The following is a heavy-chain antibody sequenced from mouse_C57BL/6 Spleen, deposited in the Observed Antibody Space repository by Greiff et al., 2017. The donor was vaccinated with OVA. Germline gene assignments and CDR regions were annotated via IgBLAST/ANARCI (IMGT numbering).Heavy chain of an antibody. CDR3: ARHAGIYDGYPFAY. D-gene: IGHD2-3*01. J-gene: IGHJ3*01. Sequence: VKLVESGPGLVAPSQSLSITCTVSGFSLTSYGVHWVRQPPGKGLEWLVVIWSDGSTTYNSALKSRLSISKDNSKSQVFLKMNSLQTDDTAMYYCARHAGIYDGYPFAYWGQGTLVTVSA. CDR2: IWSDGST. CDR1: GFSLTSYG. V-gene: IGHV2-6-1*01.